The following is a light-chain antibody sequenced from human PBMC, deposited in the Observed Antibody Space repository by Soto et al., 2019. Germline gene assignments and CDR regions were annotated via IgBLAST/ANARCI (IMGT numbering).Light chain of an antibody. CDR2: DAS. V-gene: IGKV1-5*01. CDR1: QSIDTW. CDR3: QQYGSYST. J-gene: IGKJ2*01. Sequence: DIQMTQSPSTLSASVGDRVTITCRASQSIDTWLAWYKQIPGKAPKLLIYDASSLQSGVPSRFSGSGSGTEFTLTISCLQPDDFATYYCQQYGSYSTFGQGTRLDIK.